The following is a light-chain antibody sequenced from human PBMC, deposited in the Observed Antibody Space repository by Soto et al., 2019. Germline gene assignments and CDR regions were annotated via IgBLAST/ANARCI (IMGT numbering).Light chain of an antibody. CDR2: HAS. CDR1: QGIGDT. Sequence: VMWQCLATPSVSPGESRTLSCRGSQGIGDTLAWYQHKPGQTPRLLTHHASNRATGIPARFSGSGSGTEYTLTISSQQSEYFVVYDCQQYNNWPPITFGQGTRLEIK. V-gene: IGKV3-15*01. J-gene: IGKJ5*01. CDR3: QQYNNWPPIT.